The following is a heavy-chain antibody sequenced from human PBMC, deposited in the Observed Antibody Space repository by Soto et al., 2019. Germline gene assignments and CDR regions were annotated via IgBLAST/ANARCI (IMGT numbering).Heavy chain of an antibody. V-gene: IGHV4-34*01. J-gene: IGHJ4*02. CDR1: GGSFSGYY. Sequence: SETLSLTCAVYGGSFSGYYWSWIRQPPGKGLEWIGEINHSGSAYYNPSLKSRVTISVDTSKNQFSLKLSSVTAADTAVYYCARDILYRLDYWGQGILVNSPQ. CDR3: ARDILYRLDY. D-gene: IGHD3-9*01. CDR2: INHSGSA.